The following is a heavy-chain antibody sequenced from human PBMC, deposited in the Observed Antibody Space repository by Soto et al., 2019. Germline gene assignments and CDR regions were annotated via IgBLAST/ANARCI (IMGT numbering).Heavy chain of an antibody. CDR2: IYYSGST. D-gene: IGHD4-4*01. CDR1: GGSISSSSYY. J-gene: IGHJ4*02. Sequence: SETLSLTCTVSGGSISSSSYYWGWIRQPPGKGLEWIGSIYYSGSTYYNPSLKSRVTISVDTSKNQFSLKLSSVTAADTAVYYCARDSYDYSNYGPGIFDYWGQGTLVTVSS. V-gene: IGHV4-39*02. CDR3: ARDSYDYSNYGPGIFDY.